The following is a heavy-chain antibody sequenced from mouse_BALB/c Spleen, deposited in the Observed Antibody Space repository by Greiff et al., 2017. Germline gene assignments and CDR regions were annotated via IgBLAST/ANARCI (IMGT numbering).Heavy chain of an antibody. J-gene: IGHJ2*01. CDR1: GYTFTNYW. Sequence: QVQLQQSGAELVRPGTSVKISCKASGYTFTNYWLGWVKQRPGHGLEWIGDIYPGGGYTNYNEKFKGKATLTADTSSSTAYMQLSSLTSEDSAVYFCAISYYYGSSHYYFDYWGQGTTLTVSS. CDR3: AISYYYGSSHYYFDY. V-gene: IGHV1-63*02. D-gene: IGHD1-1*01. CDR2: IYPGGGYT.